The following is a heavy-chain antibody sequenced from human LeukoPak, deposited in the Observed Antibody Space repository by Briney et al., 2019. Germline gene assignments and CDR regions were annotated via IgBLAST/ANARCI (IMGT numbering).Heavy chain of an antibody. V-gene: IGHV1-18*01. Sequence: ASVKVSCKASGYTFTNYAIRWVRQAPGQGLEWMVWISAYNGNTNYAQNLQGRVTMTIDTSTTTAYMELRSLRFDDTAVYYCARLHSSGWPLDSFDIWGQGTMITVSS. D-gene: IGHD6-19*01. CDR1: GYTFTNYA. CDR3: ARLHSSGWPLDSFDI. J-gene: IGHJ3*02. CDR2: ISAYNGNT.